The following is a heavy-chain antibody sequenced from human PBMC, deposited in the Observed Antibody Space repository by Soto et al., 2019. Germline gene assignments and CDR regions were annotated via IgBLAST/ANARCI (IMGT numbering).Heavy chain of an antibody. CDR1: GGSIRSYY. V-gene: IGHV4-59*01. CDR2: FYHSGNS. CDR3: ARISSVDPYGYVNGGLDV. J-gene: IGHJ6*02. Sequence: SSETLSLTCSVSGGSIRSYYWSWIRQSPEKGLEWIGYFYHSGNSNYNPSLKSRVTISVDTSKNQLSLSPRSVTAADTAVYFCARISSVDPYGYVNGGLDVWGQGTTVTVSS. D-gene: IGHD5-18*01.